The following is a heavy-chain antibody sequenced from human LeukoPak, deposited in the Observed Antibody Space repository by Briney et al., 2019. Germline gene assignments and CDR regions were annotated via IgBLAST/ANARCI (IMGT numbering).Heavy chain of an antibody. J-gene: IGHJ4*02. CDR1: GFTFSSYG. V-gene: IGHV3-23*01. D-gene: IGHD3-16*02. Sequence: GGSLRLSCAASGFTFSSYGMNWVRQAPGKGLEWVSGISGSGGSTYYADSVKGRFTISRDNSKNSLYLQMNSLRAEDTAVYYCARDRLRLGELSYFDYWGQGTLVTVSS. CDR2: ISGSGGST. CDR3: ARDRLRLGELSYFDY.